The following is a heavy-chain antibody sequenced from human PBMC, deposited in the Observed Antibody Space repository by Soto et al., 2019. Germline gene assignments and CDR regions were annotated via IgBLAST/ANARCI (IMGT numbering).Heavy chain of an antibody. J-gene: IGHJ4*02. D-gene: IGHD6-19*01. Sequence: ETLSLTCAVYGGSFSGYYWSWIRQPPGKGLEWVASINPDGTKRFYVDSVQGRFTISRDDAKNSVFLQMISLRAEDTAVYYCARWESSGWYLGIWGQGTLVTVSS. CDR3: ARWESSGWYLGI. CDR2: INPDGTKR. V-gene: IGHV3-7*03. CDR1: GGSFSGYY.